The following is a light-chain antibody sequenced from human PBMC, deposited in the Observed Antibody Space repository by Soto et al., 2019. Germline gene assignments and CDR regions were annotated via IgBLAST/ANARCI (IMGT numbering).Light chain of an antibody. Sequence: DIQMTQSPSTLSASVGDTINITCRASQSIQTWLAWYQQRPGKAPNLMIFDASDLASGVSSRFSGSGSGAEFTLTISSLQADDFATYYCQQYESYPYTFGRGTRLEIK. J-gene: IGKJ2*01. V-gene: IGKV1-5*01. CDR3: QQYESYPYT. CDR2: DAS. CDR1: QSIQTW.